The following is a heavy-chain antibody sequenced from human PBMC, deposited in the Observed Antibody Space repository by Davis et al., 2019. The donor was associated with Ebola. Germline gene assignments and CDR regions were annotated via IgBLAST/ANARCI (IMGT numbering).Heavy chain of an antibody. CDR1: GFTVSSNY. CDR3: AKDSSSSSHYYYGMDV. V-gene: IGHV3-9*01. D-gene: IGHD6-6*01. Sequence: SLKISCAASGFTVSSNYMSWVRQAPGKGLEWVSGISWNSGSIGYADSVKGRFTISRDNAKNSLYLQMNSLRAEDTALYYCAKDSSSSSHYYYGMDVWGKGTTVTVSS. CDR2: ISWNSGSI. J-gene: IGHJ6*04.